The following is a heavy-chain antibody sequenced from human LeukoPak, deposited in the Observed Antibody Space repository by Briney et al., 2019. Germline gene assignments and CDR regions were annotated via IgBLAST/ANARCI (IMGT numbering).Heavy chain of an antibody. CDR2: INPNSGGT. D-gene: IGHD3-10*01. V-gene: IGHV1-2*02. Sequence: ASVKVSCKASGYTFTGYYIHWVRQAPGQGLEWMGWINPNSGGTNYAQKFQGRVTMTRDTSISTAYMELSRLTSDDTAVYYRARDSGYYYGSGSYYAFDYWGQGTLVTVSS. J-gene: IGHJ4*02. CDR3: ARDSGYYYGSGSYYAFDY. CDR1: GYTFTGYY.